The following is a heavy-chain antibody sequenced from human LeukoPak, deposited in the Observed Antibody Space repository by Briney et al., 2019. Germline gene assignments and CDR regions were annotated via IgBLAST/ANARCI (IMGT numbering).Heavy chain of an antibody. Sequence: GGSLRLSCAASGFTFSSYAMSWVRQAPGKGLEWVSAISGSGGSTYYADSVKGRFTISRDNSKNTLYLQMNSLRAEDTAVYYCAKDLMDSSGYYLGGYGYWGQGTLVTVSS. CDR1: GFTFSSYA. J-gene: IGHJ4*02. V-gene: IGHV3-23*01. CDR3: AKDLMDSSGYYLGGYGY. D-gene: IGHD3-22*01. CDR2: ISGSGGST.